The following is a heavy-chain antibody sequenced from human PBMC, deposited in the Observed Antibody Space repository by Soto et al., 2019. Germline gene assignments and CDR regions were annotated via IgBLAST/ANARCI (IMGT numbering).Heavy chain of an antibody. V-gene: IGHV4-59*08. CDR2: IFDSGST. J-gene: IGHJ4*02. CDR3: ARRRIGDY. Sequence: QVQLQESGPGLVKPSETLSLTCTVSGDSISGHYWSWFRQSPGKGLEWIGYIFDSGSTNYNPSLKSRVTVSPDTSTSQFFLKLSSVTAADTAVYYCARRRIGDYWGQGTRVTVSS. CDR1: GDSISGHY. D-gene: IGHD3-3*01.